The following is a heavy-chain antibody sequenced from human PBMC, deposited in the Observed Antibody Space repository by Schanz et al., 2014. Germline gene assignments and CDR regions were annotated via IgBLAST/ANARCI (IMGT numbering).Heavy chain of an antibody. CDR2: INGYNGHT. Sequence: QVQLVQSGAEVKKPGASVKVSCKASGYTFSSYGITWVRQAPGQGLEWMGWINGYNGHTLYAQKFQGRVTITADRSTSTAYMELSSLRSEDTAVYYCARARSWPDYWGQGTLVTVSS. D-gene: IGHD6-13*01. CDR1: GYTFSSYG. CDR3: ARARSWPDY. J-gene: IGHJ4*02. V-gene: IGHV1-18*01.